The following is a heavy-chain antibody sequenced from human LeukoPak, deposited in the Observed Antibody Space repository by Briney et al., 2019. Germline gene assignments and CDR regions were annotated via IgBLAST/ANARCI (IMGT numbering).Heavy chain of an antibody. CDR3: AKGYGDYGYYGMDV. D-gene: IGHD4-17*01. Sequence: GGSLRLSCAASGFTFSSYGMHWVRQAPGKGLEWVAVISYDGSNKYYADSVKGRFTISRDNSKNMLYLQMNSLRAEDTAVYYCAKGYGDYGYYGMDVWGQGTTVTVSS. CDR1: GFTFSSYG. J-gene: IGHJ6*02. CDR2: ISYDGSNK. V-gene: IGHV3-30*18.